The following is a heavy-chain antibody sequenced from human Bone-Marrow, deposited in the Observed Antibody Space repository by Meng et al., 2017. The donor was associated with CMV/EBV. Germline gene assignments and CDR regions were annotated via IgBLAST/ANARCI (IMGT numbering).Heavy chain of an antibody. Sequence: SETLSLTCTVSGGFISGYYWSWIRQPPGKGLEWIGYIYSSGSTISHPSLKSRVTMSVDTSKNQFSLRLSSVTAADTAVYYCARSPLISYYDSSGYYYGTLDYWGQGTLVTVSS. CDR1: GGFISGYY. V-gene: IGHV4-59*13. J-gene: IGHJ4*02. D-gene: IGHD3-22*01. CDR3: ARSPLISYYDSSGYYYGTLDY. CDR2: IYSSGST.